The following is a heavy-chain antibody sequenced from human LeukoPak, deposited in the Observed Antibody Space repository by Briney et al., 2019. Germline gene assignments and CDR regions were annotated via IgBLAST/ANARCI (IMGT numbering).Heavy chain of an antibody. V-gene: IGHV4-30-4*08. CDR1: GGSLSSGDYY. D-gene: IGHD3-10*01. Sequence: SQTLSLTCTVSGGSLSSGDYYWSWLRQPPGTGLEWIGYIYYSGSTYYNPSLKSRVTISVDTSKTQFSLKLSSVTAADTAVYYCARETYYYGSGSYFPDAFDIWGQGTMVTVSS. CDR2: IYYSGST. CDR3: ARETYYYGSGSYFPDAFDI. J-gene: IGHJ3*02.